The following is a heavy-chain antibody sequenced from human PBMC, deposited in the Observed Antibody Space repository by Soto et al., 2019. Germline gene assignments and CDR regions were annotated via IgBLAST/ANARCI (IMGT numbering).Heavy chain of an antibody. CDR3: ARSYGLLKSCYNGYFAY. CDR1: GYRFTTSW. Sequence: PGESLKISCKGSGYRFTTSWISWVRQMPGKGLEWMGRIDPRDSYTNYSPSFQGHATISVDKSDNTSYLQWSSLKASDTAIYFCARSYGLLKSCYNGYFAYWGRGPRVPVSS. CDR2: IDPRDSYT. V-gene: IGHV5-10-1*01. D-gene: IGHD2-2*02. J-gene: IGHJ4*02.